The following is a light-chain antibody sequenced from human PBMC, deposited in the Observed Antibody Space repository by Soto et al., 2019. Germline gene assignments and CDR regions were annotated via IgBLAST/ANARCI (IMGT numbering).Light chain of an antibody. Sequence: QSVLTQPPSVSGAPGQRVTISCTGSRSNIGTGYDVHWYQQLPGTAHKLLIYGNSNRPSGVPDRFSGSKSGTSASLAITGLQAADEADYYCQSYDSSLNGVIFGGGTKLTVL. CDR3: QSYDSSLNGVI. V-gene: IGLV1-40*01. CDR1: RSNIGTGYD. J-gene: IGLJ2*01. CDR2: GNS.